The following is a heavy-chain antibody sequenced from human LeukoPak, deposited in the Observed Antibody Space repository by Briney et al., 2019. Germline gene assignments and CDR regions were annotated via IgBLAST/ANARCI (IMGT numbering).Heavy chain of an antibody. J-gene: IGHJ5*02. CDR1: GFTFHDYA. CDR2: ISWNSGSI. CDR3: AKGLYSYGHNWFDP. V-gene: IGHV3-9*01. D-gene: IGHD5-18*01. Sequence: QAGGSLRLSCAASGFTFHDYAMHWVRQAPGKGLEWVSGISWNSGSIGYADSVKGRFTISRDNAKNSLYLQMNSLRAEDTALYYCAKGLYSYGHNWFDPWGQGTLVTVSS.